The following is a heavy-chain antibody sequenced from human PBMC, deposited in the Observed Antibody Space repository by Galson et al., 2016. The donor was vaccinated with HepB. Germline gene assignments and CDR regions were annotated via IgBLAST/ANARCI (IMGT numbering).Heavy chain of an antibody. V-gene: IGHV1-3*01. CDR3: SSRGTHFDT. Sequence: SVKVSCKASGYTFTRYTMHWVRQAPGQRLEWMGWINPGNGNTKYSQNFQGRVTFTRDTSATIFYMELSSLRSEDTAIYYGSSRGTHFDTWGRGTLVTVSS. CDR1: GYTFTRYT. CDR2: INPGNGNT. J-gene: IGHJ4*02.